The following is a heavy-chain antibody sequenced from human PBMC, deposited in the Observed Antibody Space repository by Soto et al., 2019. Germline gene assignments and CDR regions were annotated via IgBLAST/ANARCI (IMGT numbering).Heavy chain of an antibody. CDR1: SGSISSSSYY. D-gene: IGHD3-9*01. CDR3: ARQAVLRYFDWLGEFDY. J-gene: IGHJ4*02. V-gene: IGHV4-39*01. CDR2: IYYSGST. Sequence: SETLSLTCTVSSGSISSSSYYWGRIRQPPGRGLECIGSIYYSGSTYYYPSLKTRVTISVDTSKNQFSLKLSSVAAADTAVYYCARQAVLRYFDWLGEFDYWGQGTLVTVS.